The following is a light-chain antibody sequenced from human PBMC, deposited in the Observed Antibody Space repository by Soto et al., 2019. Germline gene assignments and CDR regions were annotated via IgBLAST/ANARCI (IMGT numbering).Light chain of an antibody. Sequence: DIQMTQSPSTLSASVGDRVTITCRPSQSISNWLAWYQQKPGKAPKGLIYDASSLKSGVPSRFSGSGSGTDFTLTLNSVQPADFATYYCENYTGRFGQGTRLEIK. CDR1: QSISNW. J-gene: IGKJ2*03. V-gene: IGKV1-5*01. CDR2: DAS. CDR3: ENYTGR.